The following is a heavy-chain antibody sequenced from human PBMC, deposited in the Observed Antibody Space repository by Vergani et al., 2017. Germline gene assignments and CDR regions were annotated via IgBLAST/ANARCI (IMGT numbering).Heavy chain of an antibody. J-gene: IGHJ4*02. D-gene: IGHD3-16*02. V-gene: IGHV3-21*01. Sequence: EVQLVESGGGLVKPGGSLRLSCAASGFTFSSYSMNWVRQAPGKGLEWVSSISSSSSYIYYADSVKGRFTISRDNAKNSLYLQMNSLRAEDTAVYYCARHYDYIWGSYREFSHFDYWGQGTLVTVSS. CDR2: ISSSSSYI. CDR1: GFTFSSYS. CDR3: ARHYDYIWGSYREFSHFDY.